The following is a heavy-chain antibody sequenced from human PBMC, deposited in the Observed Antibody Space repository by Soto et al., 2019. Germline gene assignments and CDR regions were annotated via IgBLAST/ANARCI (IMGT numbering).Heavy chain of an antibody. Sequence: TSETLSLTCAVSGGSITRRVYSWSWIRHPPGKGLEWIGYIYPNGTIFYNPSLNSRVTISVDTSNNQFSLRLSSVTAADTAVYYCATYSAYAKYYFDYWGRGTLVTVSS. D-gene: IGHD5-12*01. J-gene: IGHJ4*02. CDR2: IYPNGTI. V-gene: IGHV4-30-2*01. CDR1: GGSITRRVYS. CDR3: ATYSAYAKYYFDY.